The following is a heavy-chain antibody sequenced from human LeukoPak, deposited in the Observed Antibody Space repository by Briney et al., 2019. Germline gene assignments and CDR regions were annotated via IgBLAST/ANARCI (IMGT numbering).Heavy chain of an antibody. Sequence: ASVQVSCKASGGTFSSYAISWVRQAPGQGLEWMGGIIPIFGTANYAQKFQGRVTITADESTSTAYMELSSLRSEDTAVYYCGGSRYYYDSSGYYDLDYWGQGTLVTISS. CDR3: GGSRYYYDSSGYYDLDY. D-gene: IGHD3-22*01. V-gene: IGHV1-69*13. J-gene: IGHJ4*02. CDR2: IIPIFGTA. CDR1: GGTFSSYA.